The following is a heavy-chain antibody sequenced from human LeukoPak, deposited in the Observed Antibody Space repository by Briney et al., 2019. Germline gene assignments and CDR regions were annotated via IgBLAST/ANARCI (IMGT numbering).Heavy chain of an antibody. Sequence: GGSLRLSCAASGFTFSNAWMSWVRQAPGKGLEWVGRIKSKTDGGTTDYAAPVKGRFTISRDNSKNTLSLQLNSLRAEDTAVYYCAKSIAEWFGEFLAYWGQGTLVTVSS. CDR1: GFTFSNAW. CDR3: AKSIAEWFGEFLAY. J-gene: IGHJ4*02. V-gene: IGHV3-15*01. CDR2: IKSKTDGGTT. D-gene: IGHD3-10*01.